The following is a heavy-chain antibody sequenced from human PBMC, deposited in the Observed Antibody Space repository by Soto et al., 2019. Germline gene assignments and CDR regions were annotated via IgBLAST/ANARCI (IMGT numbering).Heavy chain of an antibody. CDR3: ASQSPPCSSTSCRKGNWFDP. CDR2: IYYSGST. D-gene: IGHD2-2*01. Sequence: QLQLQESGPGLVKPSETLSLTCTVSGGSISSSSYYWGWIRQPPGKGLEWIGSIYYSGSTYYNPSLKSRVTISVDTSKNQFSLKLSSVTAADTAVYYCASQSPPCSSTSCRKGNWFDPWGQGTLVTVSS. V-gene: IGHV4-39*01. CDR1: GGSISSSSYY. J-gene: IGHJ5*02.